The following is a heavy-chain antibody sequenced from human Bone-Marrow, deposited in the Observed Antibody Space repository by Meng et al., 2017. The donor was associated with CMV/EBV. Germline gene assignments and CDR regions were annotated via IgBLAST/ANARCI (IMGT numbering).Heavy chain of an antibody. D-gene: IGHD3-3*01. CDR1: GFTFNNYA. V-gene: IGHV3-30*04. CDR2: ISYDGSNK. CDR3: ARDGFWSAYYLDGMDV. J-gene: IGHJ6*02. Sequence: GESLKISCAASGFTFNNYAMHWVRQAPGKGLEWVAVISYDGSNKYYADSVKGRFTISRDNSKNTLYLQMNSLRAEDTAVYYCARDGFWSAYYLDGMDVWGQGTTVPVSS.